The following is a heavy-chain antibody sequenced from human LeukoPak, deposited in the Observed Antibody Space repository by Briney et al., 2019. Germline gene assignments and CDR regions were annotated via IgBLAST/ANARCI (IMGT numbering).Heavy chain of an antibody. D-gene: IGHD3-22*01. CDR3: ARQDSSGYYYDY. CDR1: GGTFSSYA. V-gene: IGHV1-69*04. Sequence: SVKVSCKASGGTFSSYAISWVRQAPGQGLEWMGRIIPIFGIANYAQKFQGRVTITADKSTSTAYMELSSLRSEDTAVYYCARQDSSGYYYDYWGQGTLVTVYS. J-gene: IGHJ4*02. CDR2: IIPIFGIA.